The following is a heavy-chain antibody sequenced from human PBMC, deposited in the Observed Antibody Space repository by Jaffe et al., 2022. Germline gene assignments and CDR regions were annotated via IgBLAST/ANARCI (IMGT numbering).Heavy chain of an antibody. J-gene: IGHJ4*02. D-gene: IGHD5-18*01. CDR3: ARGKKQLWSAQYYFDY. V-gene: IGHV4-38-2*01. CDR1: GYSISSGYY. Sequence: QVQLQESGPGLVKPSETLSLTCAVSGYSISSGYYWGWIRQPPGKGLEWIGSIYHSGSTYYNPSLKSRVTISVDTSKNQFSLKLSSVTAADTAVYYCARGKKQLWSAQYYFDYWGQGTLVTVSS. CDR2: IYHSGST.